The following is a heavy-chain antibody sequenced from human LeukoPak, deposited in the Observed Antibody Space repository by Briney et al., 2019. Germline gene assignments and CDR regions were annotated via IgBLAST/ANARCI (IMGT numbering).Heavy chain of an antibody. CDR3: ARAPTTVVTPEVYYYYMDV. D-gene: IGHD4-23*01. J-gene: IGHJ6*03. V-gene: IGHV3-66*01. CDR2: IYSSGGT. CDR1: GFTFDDYG. Sequence: PGGSLRLSCAASGFTFDDYGMSWVRQAPGKGLEWVSVIYSSGGTSYADSVKGRFTISRDNSKNTLSLQMNSLRAEDTAVYYCARAPTTVVTPEVYYYYMDVWGKGTTVTISS.